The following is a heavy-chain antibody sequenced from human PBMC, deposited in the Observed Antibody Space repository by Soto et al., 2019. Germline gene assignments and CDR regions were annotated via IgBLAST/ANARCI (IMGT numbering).Heavy chain of an antibody. D-gene: IGHD2-15*01. J-gene: IGHJ6*02. CDR1: GGTFSSYA. Sequence: GASVKVSCKASGGTFSSYAISWVRQAPGQGLEWMGGIIPIFGTANYAQKFQGRVTITADESTSTAYMELSSLRSEDTAVYYCARIYCSGGSCYTWYYYGMDVWGQGTTVTVSS. CDR3: ARIYCSGGSCYTWYYYGMDV. V-gene: IGHV1-69*13. CDR2: IIPIFGTA.